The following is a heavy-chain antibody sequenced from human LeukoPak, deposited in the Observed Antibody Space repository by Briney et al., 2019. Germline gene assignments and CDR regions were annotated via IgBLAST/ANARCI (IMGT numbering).Heavy chain of an antibody. J-gene: IGHJ5*02. V-gene: IGHV4-38-2*02. CDR2: IHHSGST. D-gene: IGHD2-2*01. CDR3: ARASEVPAATS. Sequence: SETLSLTCTVSGYSISNGYYWGWIRQPPGKGLEWIGSIHHSGSTYYNPSLKSRVTISVDTSKNQFSLKLSSVTAADTAVYYCARASEVPAATSWGQGTLVTVSS. CDR1: GYSISNGYY.